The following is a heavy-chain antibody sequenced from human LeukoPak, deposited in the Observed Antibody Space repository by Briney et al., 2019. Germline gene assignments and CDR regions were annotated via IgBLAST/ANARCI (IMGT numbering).Heavy chain of an antibody. CDR1: GGSMTSYY. CDR3: ARVRRYDFWSGYPDY. Sequence: PSETLSLTCNVSGGSMTSYYWSWIRKPAGKGLEWIGRIYTSGSTNYSPSLRSRVAMSVDTSNNHFSLNLSSVTAADTAVYYCARVRRYDFWSGYPDYWGQGTLVTVSS. V-gene: IGHV4-4*07. J-gene: IGHJ4*02. D-gene: IGHD3-3*01. CDR2: IYTSGST.